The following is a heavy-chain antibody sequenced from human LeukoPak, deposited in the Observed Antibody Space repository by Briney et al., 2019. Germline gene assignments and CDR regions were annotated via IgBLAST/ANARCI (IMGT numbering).Heavy chain of an antibody. CDR3: GKATVGYSSGQKPAWPVDF. D-gene: IGHD5-18*01. Sequence: GRSLRLSCEASGFTFGSHAMYWVRQAPGKGLEWVAGIFGSGGSPHYADSVKGRFTISRDNPRNTVYLQINSLRDDDTAVYYCGKATVGYSSGQKPAWPVDFWGQGTLVTVSS. CDR2: IFGSGGSP. V-gene: IGHV3-23*01. J-gene: IGHJ4*02. CDR1: GFTFGSHA.